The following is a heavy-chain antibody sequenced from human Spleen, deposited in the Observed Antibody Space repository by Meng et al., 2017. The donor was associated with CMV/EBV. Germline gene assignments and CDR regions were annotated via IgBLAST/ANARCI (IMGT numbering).Heavy chain of an antibody. D-gene: IGHD6-13*01. CDR3: ARGGTAAAGPYNWFDP. Sequence: SETLSLTCTVPGGSVSSGSYYWSWIRQPPARGLEWIGYIYYSGSTNYNPSLKSRVTISVDTSKNQFSLKLSSVPSADTAVYYCARGGTAAAGPYNWFDPWGQGTLVTVSS. CDR1: GGSVSSGSYY. CDR2: IYYSGST. J-gene: IGHJ5*02. V-gene: IGHV4-61*01.